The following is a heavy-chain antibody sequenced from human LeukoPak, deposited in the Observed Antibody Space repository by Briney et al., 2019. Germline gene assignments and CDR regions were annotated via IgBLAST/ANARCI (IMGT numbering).Heavy chain of an antibody. D-gene: IGHD6-13*01. CDR3: VKHVGSRWSNNRFDP. V-gene: IGHV3-23*01. Sequence: GGSLRLSCAASGFTFDSYAMSWVRQAPGKGLEWVSAVSRFGGTIYYADSAKGRFTISRDNSNNTVYLQMNSLRVGDTALYYCVKHVGSRWSNNRFDPWGQGTLVTVS. CDR1: GFTFDSYA. J-gene: IGHJ5*02. CDR2: VSRFGGTI.